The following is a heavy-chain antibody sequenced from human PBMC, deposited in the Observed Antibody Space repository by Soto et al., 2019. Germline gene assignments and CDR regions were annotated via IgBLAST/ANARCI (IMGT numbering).Heavy chain of an antibody. CDR3: ARDRLMALAGTARHYFGLDV. CDR2: IYYSGST. D-gene: IGHD2-8*01. V-gene: IGHV4-31*03. Sequence: QVQLQESGPGLVKPSQTRSLTCTVSGGSIRSGGYYWSWVRQSPRRGLEWIGNIYYSGSTYYNPSLKSRLTISVDTSKNQFSMNLSSVTAADTAVYYCARDRLMALAGTARHYFGLDVWGQGTTVTVSS. CDR1: GGSIRSGGYY. J-gene: IGHJ6*02.